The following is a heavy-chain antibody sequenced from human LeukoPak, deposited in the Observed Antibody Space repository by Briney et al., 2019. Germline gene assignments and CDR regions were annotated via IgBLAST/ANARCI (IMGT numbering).Heavy chain of an antibody. D-gene: IGHD6-19*01. CDR3: ASGGGWVFFN. V-gene: IGHV3-7*01. J-gene: IGHJ4*02. CDR2: INSDGSEK. Sequence: PWGSLRLSCAASGFPFTSHWLSWFRQSPGRGLEWVAHINSDGSEKNYVDSVKGRFTISRDNARNSQFLQMNSLRAEDTAVYYCASGGGWVFFNWGQGTLVTVSS. CDR1: GFPFTSHW.